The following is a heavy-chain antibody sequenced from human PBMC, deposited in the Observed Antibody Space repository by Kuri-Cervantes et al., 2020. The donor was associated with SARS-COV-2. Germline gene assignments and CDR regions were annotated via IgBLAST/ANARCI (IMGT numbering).Heavy chain of an antibody. CDR1: GGSINSSSYY. CDR2: IYHSGST. Sequence: ESLKISCTVSGGSINSSSYYWGWIRQPPGKGLEWIGSIYHSGSTYYNPSLKSRVTISVDTSKNQFSLKLSSVTAADTAVYYCARQAVAVEYSSSSGAFDIWGQGTMVTVSS. V-gene: IGHV4-39*01. CDR3: ARQAVAVEYSSSSGAFDI. J-gene: IGHJ3*02. D-gene: IGHD6-6*01.